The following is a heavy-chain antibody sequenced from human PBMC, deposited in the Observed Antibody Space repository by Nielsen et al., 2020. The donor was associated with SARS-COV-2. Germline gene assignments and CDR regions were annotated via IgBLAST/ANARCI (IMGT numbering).Heavy chain of an antibody. CDR3: AKARQELRFFFEAPGGMDV. J-gene: IGHJ6*02. V-gene: IGHV3-33*06. CDR2: IWYDGSNK. D-gene: IGHD3-3*01. Sequence: GESLKISCAASGFTFSSYGMHWVRQAPGKGLEWVAVIWYDGSNKYYADSVKGRFTISRDNSKNTLYLQMNSLRAEDTAVYYCAKARQELRFFFEAPGGMDVWGQGTTVTVSS. CDR1: GFTFSSYG.